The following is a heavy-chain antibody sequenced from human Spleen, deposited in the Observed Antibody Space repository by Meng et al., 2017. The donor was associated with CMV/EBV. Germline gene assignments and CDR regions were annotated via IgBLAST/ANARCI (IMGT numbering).Heavy chain of an antibody. Sequence: VKVVESGGGVVQPGRSLRLSCAASGFTFSSYAMHWVRQAPGKGLEWVAVISYDGSNKYYADSVKGRFTISRDNSKNTLYLQMNSLRAEDTAVYYCARVVGYFDYWGQGTLVTVSS. CDR3: ARVVGYFDY. CDR2: ISYDGSNK. V-gene: IGHV3-30-3*01. CDR1: GFTFSSYA. J-gene: IGHJ4*02. D-gene: IGHD2-15*01.